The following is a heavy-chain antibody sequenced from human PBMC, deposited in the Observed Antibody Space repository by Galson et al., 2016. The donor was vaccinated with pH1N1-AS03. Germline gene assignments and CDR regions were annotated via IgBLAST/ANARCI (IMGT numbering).Heavy chain of an antibody. J-gene: IGHJ4*02. CDR1: DYPITSGYY. D-gene: IGHD1-26*01. CDR3: ARETTFSGSYSDY. CDR2: IFHSGKT. V-gene: IGHV4-38-2*02. Sequence: SETLSLTCAVSDYPITSGYYWGWIRQPPGKGLEWIGSIFHSGKTYYNPSLKSRFTISVDTSKNQFSLKVTSVTAADTAVYYCARETTFSGSYSDYWGQGTLVTVSS.